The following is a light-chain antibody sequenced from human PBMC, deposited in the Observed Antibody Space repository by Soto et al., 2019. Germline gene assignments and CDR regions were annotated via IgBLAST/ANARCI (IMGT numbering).Light chain of an antibody. CDR1: QSIGFY. CDR3: QQRSNWPRT. Sequence: EIVLTQSPATLSLSPGERVTLSCRASQSIGFYLTWYQHKPAQAPRLLIYDASKRATGIPARFSGSGSGTDFILTISSLEPEDFAVYYCQQRSNWPRTFGGGTKVDIK. CDR2: DAS. V-gene: IGKV3-11*01. J-gene: IGKJ4*01.